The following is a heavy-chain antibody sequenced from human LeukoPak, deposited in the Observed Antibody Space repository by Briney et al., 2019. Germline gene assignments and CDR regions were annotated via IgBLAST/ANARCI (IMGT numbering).Heavy chain of an antibody. V-gene: IGHV3-48*03. CDR2: ISSSGSTR. Sequence: GGSLTVSRAASGFTFSSYEMNWVRQAPGKGLEWVSYISSSGSTRFYADSVKGRFTISRDNAKNSLYLQMNSLRAEDTAVYYCARDTRKPGYSSSWFDYWGQGTLVTVSS. J-gene: IGHJ5*01. CDR3: ARDTRKPGYSSSWFDY. D-gene: IGHD6-13*01. CDR1: GFTFSSYE.